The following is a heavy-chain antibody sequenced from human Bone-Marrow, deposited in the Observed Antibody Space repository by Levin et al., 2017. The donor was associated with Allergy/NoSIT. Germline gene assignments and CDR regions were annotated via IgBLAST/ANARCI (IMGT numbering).Heavy chain of an antibody. D-gene: IGHD4-17*01. CDR1: GFTVSSNY. V-gene: IGHV3-53*01. J-gene: IGHJ3*02. CDR2: IYSGGST. CDR3: ARDTDSTLRGAFDS. Sequence: PGGSLRLSCAASGFTVSSNYMSWVRQAPGKGLEWVSVIYSGGSTYYADSVKGRFTISIDNSKNTLYLQMNSLRAEDTAVYYCARDTDSTLRGAFDSWGQGTMVTVAS.